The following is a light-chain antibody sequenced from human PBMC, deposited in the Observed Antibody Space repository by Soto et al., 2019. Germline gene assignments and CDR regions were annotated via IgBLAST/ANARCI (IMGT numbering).Light chain of an antibody. Sequence: DIQMTQSPSSVSASVGDRVTITCRASQGISSWLAWYQQKPGKAPELLIYAASTLQSGVPARFSGSGSGTEFTLSISSLQPEDFATYYCQQSYRTPYTFGQGTRLEIK. CDR3: QQSYRTPYT. J-gene: IGKJ5*01. CDR2: AAS. CDR1: QGISSW. V-gene: IGKV1-12*01.